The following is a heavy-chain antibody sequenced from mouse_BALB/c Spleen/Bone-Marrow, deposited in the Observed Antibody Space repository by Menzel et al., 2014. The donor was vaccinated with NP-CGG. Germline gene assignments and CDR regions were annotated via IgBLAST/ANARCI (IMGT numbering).Heavy chain of an antibody. CDR2: INPSNGGT. V-gene: IGHV1S81*02. Sequence: QVQLQQSGAELVKPGASVKLSRKASGYTFTSYYMYWVKQRPGQGLEWIGEINPSNGGTNFNEKFKSRATLTVDKSSSTAYMQLSSLTSEDSAVYYCTRGRTWDFDYWGQGTTLTVSS. CDR3: TRGRTWDFDY. CDR1: GYTFTSYY. D-gene: IGHD4-1*01. J-gene: IGHJ2*01.